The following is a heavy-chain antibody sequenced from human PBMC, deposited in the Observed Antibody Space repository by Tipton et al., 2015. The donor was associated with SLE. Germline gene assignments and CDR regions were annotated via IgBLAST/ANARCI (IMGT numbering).Heavy chain of an antibody. CDR2: INHSGST. CDR3: AREKPGYYYYYMDV. CDR1: GGSFSGYY. Sequence: TLSLTCAAYGGSFSGYYWSWIRQPPGKGLEWIGEINHSGSTNYNPSLKSRVTISVDTSKNQFSLKLSSVTAADTAVYYCAREKPGYYYYYMDVWGKGTTVTVSS. J-gene: IGHJ6*03. V-gene: IGHV4-34*01.